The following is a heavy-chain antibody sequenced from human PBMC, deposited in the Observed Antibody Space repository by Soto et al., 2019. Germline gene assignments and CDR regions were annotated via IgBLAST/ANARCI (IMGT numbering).Heavy chain of an antibody. CDR3: AKQSGWNYVRDRRTSREYYYYYYMDV. CDR2: ISGSGGST. CDR1: GFTFSSYA. V-gene: IGHV3-23*01. J-gene: IGHJ6*03. Sequence: GGSLRLSCAASGFTFSSYAMSWVRQAPGKGLEWVSAISGSGGSTYYADSVKGRFTISRDNSKNTLYLQMNSLRAEDTAVYYCAKQSGWNYVRDRRTSREYYYYYYMDVWGKGTTVTVSS. D-gene: IGHD1-7*01.